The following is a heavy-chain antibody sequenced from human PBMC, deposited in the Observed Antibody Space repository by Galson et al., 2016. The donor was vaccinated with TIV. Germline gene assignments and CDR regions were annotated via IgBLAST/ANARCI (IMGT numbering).Heavy chain of an antibody. CDR1: GFTFNNYG. D-gene: IGHD4-23*01. J-gene: IGHJ3*01. CDR2: ISGSGGIT. CDR3: ARRKNYGGDAFDL. Sequence: SLRLSCAASGFTFNNYGMSWVRQAPGKGLEWVSGISGSGGITYSADSVKGRFTISRDNSKDTLYLHMNSLRAEDTAVYFCARRKNYGGDAFDLWGQGTMVTVSS. V-gene: IGHV3-23*01.